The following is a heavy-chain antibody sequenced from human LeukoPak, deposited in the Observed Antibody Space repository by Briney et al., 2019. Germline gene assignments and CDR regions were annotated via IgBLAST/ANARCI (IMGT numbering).Heavy chain of an antibody. V-gene: IGHV3-53*01. CDR2: IYSGGST. J-gene: IGHJ4*02. CDR1: GFTVTSNY. D-gene: IGHD6-6*01. CDR3: ARVGTLYSSSYYFHY. Sequence: PVGSLRLSCAASGFTVTSNYMTWVRQAPGKGLEWVSVIYSGGSTYYADSVKGRFTISRDNSKNTLYLQMNSLRAEDTAVYYCARVGTLYSSSYYFHYWGQGTLLPVSS.